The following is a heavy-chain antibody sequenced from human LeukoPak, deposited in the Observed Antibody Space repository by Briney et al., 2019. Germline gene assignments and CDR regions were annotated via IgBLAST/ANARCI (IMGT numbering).Heavy chain of an antibody. CDR2: MNPNNGNT. V-gene: IGHV1-8*01. J-gene: IGHJ4*02. D-gene: IGHD6-19*01. Sequence: ASVKVSCKASGYTFTSYDINWVRQATGQVLEWVGWMNPNNGNTGYAQKFQGRVTMTRNTSISTAYMELTSLTSEDTAIYYCARRVAGVDCWGQGTLVTVSS. CDR3: ARRVAGVDC. CDR1: GYTFTSYD.